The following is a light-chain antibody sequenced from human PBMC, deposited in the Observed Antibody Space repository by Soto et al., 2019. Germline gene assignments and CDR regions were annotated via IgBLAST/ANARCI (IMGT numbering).Light chain of an antibody. CDR2: DSS. CDR3: QQRQYWPPIT. CDR1: QRVSNSY. Sequence: EIVLTQSPDTLSLSPGERVTLSCRASQRVSNSYLVWYQQKRGQTPRLLIYDSSTRATGIPARFSGSGSGTDFTLTISSLEPEDFAIYYCQQRQYWPPITFGQGTRLEIK. V-gene: IGKV3-11*01. J-gene: IGKJ5*01.